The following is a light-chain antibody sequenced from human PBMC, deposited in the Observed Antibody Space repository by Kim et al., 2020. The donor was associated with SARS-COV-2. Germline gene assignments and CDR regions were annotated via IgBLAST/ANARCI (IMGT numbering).Light chain of an antibody. CDR2: ATY. CDR3: QHYHNWPLS. Sequence: SVSPRERATLTCSASQTINNNLAWYQQTPGQAPRHLIYATYTRAAGIPARFMGSGSGTEFTLTISSLQSEDFAVYFCQHYHNWPLSFGGETKLEI. J-gene: IGKJ4*01. V-gene: IGKV3-15*01. CDR1: QTINNN.